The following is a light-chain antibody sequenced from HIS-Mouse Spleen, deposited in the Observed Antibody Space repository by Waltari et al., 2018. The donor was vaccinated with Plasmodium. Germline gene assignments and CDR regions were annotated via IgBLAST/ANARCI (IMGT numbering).Light chain of an antibody. Sequence: DIVMTQSPDSLAVSLGERATINCKSSQSVLYSSNNNNYLAWYQQKPGQPPKLLIYWASTRESGVPDRFSGSGYGTDFTLTISSLQAEDVAVYYCQQYDSTPYTFGQGTKLEIK. J-gene: IGKJ2*01. CDR1: QSVLYSSNNNNY. CDR2: WAS. V-gene: IGKV4-1*01. CDR3: QQYDSTPYT.